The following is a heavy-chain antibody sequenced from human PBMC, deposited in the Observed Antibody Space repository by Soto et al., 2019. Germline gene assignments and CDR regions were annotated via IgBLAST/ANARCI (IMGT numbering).Heavy chain of an antibody. V-gene: IGHV1-69*13. D-gene: IGHD6-13*01. CDR2: IIPIFGTA. CDR1: GGTFSSYA. Sequence: SVKVSCKASGGTFSSYAISWVRQAPGQGLEWMGGIIPIFGTANYAQKFQGRVTITADESTRTAYMELSSLRSEDTAVYYCAREGRGIVAAAGDXWGQGTLVTVSX. CDR3: AREGRGIVAAAGDX. J-gene: IGHJ4*02.